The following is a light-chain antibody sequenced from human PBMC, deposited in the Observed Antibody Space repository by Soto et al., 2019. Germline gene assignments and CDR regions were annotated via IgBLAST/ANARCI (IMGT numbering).Light chain of an antibody. Sequence: EIMMTQSPATLSVSPGERATLSCRASQSVSSNLAWYQQKPGQAPRLLVYGASTRATGIPARFSGSGSGTEFTLTISSLQSEDFAVYCCQQYYKLPWTFGQGTKLEIK. CDR3: QQYYKLPWT. CDR2: GAS. V-gene: IGKV3-15*01. J-gene: IGKJ1*01. CDR1: QSVSSN.